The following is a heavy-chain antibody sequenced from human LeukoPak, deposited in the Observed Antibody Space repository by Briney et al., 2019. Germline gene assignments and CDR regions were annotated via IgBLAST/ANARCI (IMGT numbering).Heavy chain of an antibody. Sequence: NPNSGNTGYAQRFQGRVTMTRNTSISTAYMELSSLRSEDTAVYYRARGLDRIAAAGSSDYWGQGTLVTVSS. CDR2: NPNSGNT. D-gene: IGHD6-13*01. J-gene: IGHJ4*02. CDR3: ARGLDRIAAAGSSDY. V-gene: IGHV1-8*01.